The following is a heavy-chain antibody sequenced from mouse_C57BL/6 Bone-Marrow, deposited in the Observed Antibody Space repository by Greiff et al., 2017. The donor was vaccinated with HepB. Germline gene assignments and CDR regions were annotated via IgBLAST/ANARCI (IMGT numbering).Heavy chain of an antibody. V-gene: IGHV1-22*01. CDR3: ARPLGQDYYAMDY. Sequence: VQLQQSGPELVKPGASVKMSCKASGYTFTDYNMHWVKQSHGKSLEWIGYINPNNGGTSYNQKFKGKATLTVNKSSSTAYMELRSLTSEDSAVYYCARPLGQDYYAMDYWGQGTSVTVSS. CDR2: INPNNGGT. CDR1: GYTFTDYN. J-gene: IGHJ4*01. D-gene: IGHD3-3*01.